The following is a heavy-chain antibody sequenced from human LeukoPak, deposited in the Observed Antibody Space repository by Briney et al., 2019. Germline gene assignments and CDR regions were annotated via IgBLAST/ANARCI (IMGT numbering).Heavy chain of an antibody. D-gene: IGHD1-26*01. J-gene: IGHJ4*02. Sequence: PSETLSLTCTVSGGSISSSRDYWGWIRQPPGKGLEWSGRIYYSGSTYYNPSLKSRVTISVDTSKNQFSLKLSSVTAADTAVYYCARHVRRVGATRDFDYWGQGTLVTVSS. CDR3: ARHVRRVGATRDFDY. CDR1: GGSISSSRDY. V-gene: IGHV4-39*01. CDR2: IYYSGST.